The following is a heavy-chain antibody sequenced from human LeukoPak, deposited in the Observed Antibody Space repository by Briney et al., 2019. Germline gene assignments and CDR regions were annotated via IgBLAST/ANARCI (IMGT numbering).Heavy chain of an antibody. D-gene: IGHD4-23*01. CDR2: IYYSGST. CDR3: ARVVGGNSGFDY. CDR1: GGSISSGGYY. V-gene: IGHV4-31*03. Sequence: SETLSLTCTVSGGSISSGGYYWSWIRQHPGKGLEWIGYIYYSGSTYYNPSLKSRVTISVDTSKNQFSLKLSPVTAADTAVYYCARVVGGNSGFDYWGQGTLVTVSS. J-gene: IGHJ4*02.